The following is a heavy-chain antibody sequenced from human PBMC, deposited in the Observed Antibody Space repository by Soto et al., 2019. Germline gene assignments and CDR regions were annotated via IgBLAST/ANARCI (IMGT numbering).Heavy chain of an antibody. J-gene: IGHJ1*01. CDR3: ARQFTVTREGRYFQH. Sequence: QVQLVQSGAEVKKPGSSVKVSCKASGGTFSSYTISWVRQAPGQGLEWMGRIIPILGIANYAQKFQGRVTITADKSTSTAYMELSSLRSEDTAVNYCARQFTVTREGRYFQHWGQGTLVTVSS. CDR1: GGTFSSYT. V-gene: IGHV1-69*02. CDR2: IIPILGIA. D-gene: IGHD4-17*01.